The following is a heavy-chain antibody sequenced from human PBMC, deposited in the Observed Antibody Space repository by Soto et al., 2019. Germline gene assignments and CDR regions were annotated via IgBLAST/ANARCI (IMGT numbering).Heavy chain of an antibody. Sequence: QVQLQESGPRLVKPSGTLSLTCTVSGASLSPLYWSWIRQSPGKGLEWIGYIYSSGNTYYNPALRSRVTMSVDRSQNPFSLSLSSVTAADTAVYYCARVGRDAGYAKDLGAYWGQGILVAVSS. CDR3: ARVGRDAGYAKDLGAY. CDR1: GASLSPLY. J-gene: IGHJ4*02. CDR2: IYSSGNT. V-gene: IGHV4-59*11. D-gene: IGHD5-12*01.